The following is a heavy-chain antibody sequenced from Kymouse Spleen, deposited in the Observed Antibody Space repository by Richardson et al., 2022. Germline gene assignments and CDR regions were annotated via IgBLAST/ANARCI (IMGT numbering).Heavy chain of an antibody. CDR1: GFTFSSYG. D-gene: IGHD6-19*01. CDR2: IWYDGSNK. J-gene: IGHJ6*02. CDR3: AREGKVAGPPYYYYYYGMDV. V-gene: IGHV3-33*01. Sequence: QVQLVESGGGVVQPGRSLRLSCAASGFTFSSYGMHWVRQAPGKGLEWVAVIWYDGSNKYYADSVKGRFTISRDNSKNTLYLQMNSLRAEDTAVYYCAREGKVAGPPYYYYYYGMDVWGQGTTVTVSS.